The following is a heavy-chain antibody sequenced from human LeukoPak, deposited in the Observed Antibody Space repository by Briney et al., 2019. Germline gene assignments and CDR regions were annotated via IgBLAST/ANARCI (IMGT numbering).Heavy chain of an antibody. Sequence: GESLKLSCTGSGFTLSSYAMNWARRPPGLGLEWVSSISSSSSDIYYTDSVKGRFTISRDNAKNSLYLQMNSLRAEDTAVYYCVTDYGGSSGAFDIWGQGTMVTVSS. CDR3: VTDYGGSSGAFDI. CDR2: ISSSSSDI. J-gene: IGHJ3*02. CDR1: GFTLSSYA. D-gene: IGHD4-23*01. V-gene: IGHV3-21*01.